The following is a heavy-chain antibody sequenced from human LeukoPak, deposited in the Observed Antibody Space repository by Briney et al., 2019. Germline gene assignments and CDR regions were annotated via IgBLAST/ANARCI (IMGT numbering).Heavy chain of an antibody. CDR1: GFTFSSYS. CDR3: ARDAFRQQLVGFDY. V-gene: IGHV3-48*04. D-gene: IGHD6-6*01. Sequence: GGSLRLSXAASGFTFSSYSMNWVRQAPGKGLEWVSYISSSGSTIYYADSVKGRFTISRDNAKNSLYLQMNILRAEDTAVYYCARDAFRQQLVGFDYWGQGTLVTVSS. CDR2: ISSSGSTI. J-gene: IGHJ4*02.